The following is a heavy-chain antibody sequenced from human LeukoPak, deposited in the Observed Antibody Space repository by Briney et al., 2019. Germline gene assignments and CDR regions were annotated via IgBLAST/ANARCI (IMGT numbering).Heavy chain of an antibody. CDR2: INHSGST. D-gene: IGHD3-10*01. CDR3: AVSLNPQFAYYYGMDV. Sequence: SEALSLTCAVYGGSFSGYYWSWIRQPPGKGLEWTGAINHSGSTNYNPSLKSRVTISVDTSKNQFSLKLSSVTAADTAVYYCAVSLNPQFAYYYGMDVWGQGTTVTVSS. CDR1: GGSFSGYY. V-gene: IGHV4-34*01. J-gene: IGHJ6*02.